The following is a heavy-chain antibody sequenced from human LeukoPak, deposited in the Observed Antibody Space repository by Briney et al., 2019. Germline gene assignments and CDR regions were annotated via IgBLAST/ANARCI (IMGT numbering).Heavy chain of an antibody. D-gene: IGHD3/OR15-3a*01. CDR1: GGSISSSSYY. CDR3: ARDKGGLGRGYYYMDV. CDR2: IYYSGTT. V-gene: IGHV4-39*07. Sequence: SETLSLTCTVSGGSISSSSYYWGWIRQPPGKGLEWIGSIYYSGTTYYNPSLKSRVTISLDTSKNQFSLKLSSVTAADTAVYYCARDKGGLGRGYYYMDVWGKGTTVTVSS. J-gene: IGHJ6*03.